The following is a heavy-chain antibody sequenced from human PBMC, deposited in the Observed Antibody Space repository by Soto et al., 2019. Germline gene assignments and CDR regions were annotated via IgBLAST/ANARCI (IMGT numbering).Heavy chain of an antibody. CDR2: ILPIFGTT. V-gene: IGHV1-69*01. J-gene: IGHJ6*02. CDR3: ARDETGDSYYYYYGMDV. D-gene: IGHD7-27*01. Sequence: QVQLVQSGAEVKKPGSSVKVSCKASGGTFTIYNINWVRQAPGQGLEWMGGILPIFGTTNYAQRFQGRLTIIADDSTSTAYMELSSLRSEDTAVYYCARDETGDSYYYYYGMDVWGQGTTVTVTS. CDR1: GGTFTIYN.